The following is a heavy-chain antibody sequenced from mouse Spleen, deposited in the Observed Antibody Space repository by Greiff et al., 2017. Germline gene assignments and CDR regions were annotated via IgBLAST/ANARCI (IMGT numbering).Heavy chain of an antibody. J-gene: IGHJ2*01. V-gene: IGHV5-17*01. CDR2: ISSGSSTI. Sequence: EVKLMESGGGLVKPGGSLKLSCAASGFTFSDYGMHWVRQAPEKGLEWVAYISSGSSTIYYADTVKGRFTISRDNAKNTLFLQMTSLRSEDTAMYYCARRDGSYGGYYFDYWGQGTTLTVSS. CDR1: GFTFSDYG. CDR3: ARRDGSYGGYYFDY. D-gene: IGHD1-1*02.